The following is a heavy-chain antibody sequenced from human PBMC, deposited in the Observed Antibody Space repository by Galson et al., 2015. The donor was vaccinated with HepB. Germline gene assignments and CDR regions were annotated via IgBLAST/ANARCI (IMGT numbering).Heavy chain of an antibody. CDR3: TRLEYCSSTSCYRDY. D-gene: IGHD2-2*01. CDR1: GFTFSGSA. CDR2: IRSKANSYAT. V-gene: IGHV3-73*01. J-gene: IGHJ4*02. Sequence: SLRLSCAASGFTFSGSAMHWVRQASGKGLEWVGRIRSKANSYATAYAASVKGRFTISRDDSKNTAYLQMNSLKTEDTAVYYCTRLEYCSSTSCYRDYWGQGTLVTVS.